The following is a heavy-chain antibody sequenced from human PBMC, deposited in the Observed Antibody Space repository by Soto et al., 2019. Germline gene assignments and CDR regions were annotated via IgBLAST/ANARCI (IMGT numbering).Heavy chain of an antibody. Sequence: SETLSLTCAVYGGSFSGYYWSWIRQPPGEGLEWIGEINHSGSTNYNPSLKSRVTISVDTSKNQFSLKLSPVTAADTAVYYCARRESDFWSGYYNWFDPWGQGTLVTVSS. J-gene: IGHJ5*02. CDR1: GGSFSGYY. CDR3: ARRESDFWSGYYNWFDP. V-gene: IGHV4-34*01. CDR2: INHSGST. D-gene: IGHD3-3*01.